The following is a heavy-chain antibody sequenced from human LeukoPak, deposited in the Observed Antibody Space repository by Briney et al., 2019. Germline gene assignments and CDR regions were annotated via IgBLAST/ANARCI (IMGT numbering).Heavy chain of an antibody. Sequence: SVKVSCKASGGTFSSYAISWVRQAPGQGLEWMGGIIPIFGTANYAQKFQGRVTITADESTSTAYMELSSLRSEGTAVYYCAACSGGSCYIVYWGQGTLVTVSS. D-gene: IGHD2-15*01. V-gene: IGHV1-69*01. CDR1: GGTFSSYA. CDR3: AACSGGSCYIVY. J-gene: IGHJ4*02. CDR2: IIPIFGTA.